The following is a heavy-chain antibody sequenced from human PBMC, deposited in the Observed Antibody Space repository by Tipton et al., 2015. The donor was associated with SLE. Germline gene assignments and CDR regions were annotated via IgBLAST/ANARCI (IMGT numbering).Heavy chain of an antibody. Sequence: QLVQSGAEVKKPGASVKVSCKASGYTFTGYYMHWVRQAPGQGLEWMGWINPYIGGTNYAQKFQGRVTMTRDTSITTAYMELRSLRSDDTAVYYCARGFPQPNWNYEPFDYWGQGTLVTVSS. CDR1: GYTFTGYY. CDR3: ARGFPQPNWNYEPFDY. CDR2: INPYIGGT. V-gene: IGHV1-2*02. D-gene: IGHD1-7*01. J-gene: IGHJ4*02.